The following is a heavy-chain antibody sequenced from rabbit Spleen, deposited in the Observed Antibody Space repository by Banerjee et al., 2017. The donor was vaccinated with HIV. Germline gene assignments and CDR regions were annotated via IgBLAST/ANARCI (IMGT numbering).Heavy chain of an antibody. Sequence: QEQVEESGGGLVQPEGSLTLTCTASGFSFSDRDVMCWVRQAPGKGLQWIACINTYTGKPVYATWAKGRFTISRTSSTTVTLQMTSLTAADTATYFCARDLASVVGWNFNLWGQGTLVTVS. J-gene: IGHJ4*01. CDR1: GFSFSDRDV. CDR3: ARDLASVVGWNFNL. D-gene: IGHD3-1*01. V-gene: IGHV1S45*01. CDR2: INTYTGKP.